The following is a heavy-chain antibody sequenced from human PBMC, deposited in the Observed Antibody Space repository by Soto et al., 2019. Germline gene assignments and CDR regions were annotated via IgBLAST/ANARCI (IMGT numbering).Heavy chain of an antibody. J-gene: IGHJ4*02. CDR2: IYDSGST. CDR3: VRTLIGGFEF. Sequence: SETLSLACTVSGGSISSPYWSWIRQPPGKGLEWIGYIYDSGSTYYNSSLKSRVTMSVDTSKNQFSLKLNSVTAADTAVYYCVRTLIGGFEFGGKGTLVTVSS. CDR1: GGSISSPY. D-gene: IGHD3-10*01. V-gene: IGHV4-59*08.